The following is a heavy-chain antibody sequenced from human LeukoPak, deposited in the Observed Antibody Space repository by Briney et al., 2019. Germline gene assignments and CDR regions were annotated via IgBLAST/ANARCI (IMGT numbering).Heavy chain of an antibody. Sequence: PGGSLRLSCAASGFTFHDYAMHWVRQVPGKGLEWVSGITWSGGSVLYADSVRGRFTISRDNAKHPLYLPMNSLRPEDMAFYYCAKGLGVSSLIEDALAMWGQGTLVTVYS. V-gene: IGHV3-9*03. CDR3: AKGLGVSSLIEDALAM. D-gene: IGHD2-2*01. J-gene: IGHJ4*02. CDR1: GFTFHDYA. CDR2: ITWSGGSV.